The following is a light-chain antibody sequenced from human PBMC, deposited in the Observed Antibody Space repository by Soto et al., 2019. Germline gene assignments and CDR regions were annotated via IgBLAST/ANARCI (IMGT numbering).Light chain of an antibody. CDR3: QQYGSSPRT. Sequence: EIVLTQSPGTLSLSPGERATLSCRASLIVSSSYLACYQQKPGQAPRLLIYGASSRATGIPDRFSGSGSGTDFTLTISRLEPEDFAVYYCQQYGSSPRTFGQGTKVDIK. V-gene: IGKV3-20*01. J-gene: IGKJ1*01. CDR1: LIVSSSY. CDR2: GAS.